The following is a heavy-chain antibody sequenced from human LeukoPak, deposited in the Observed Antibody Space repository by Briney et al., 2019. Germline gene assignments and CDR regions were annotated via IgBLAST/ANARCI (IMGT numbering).Heavy chain of an antibody. CDR3: ARASLTGALLDY. Sequence: GSSVKVSCKASGGTFSNYAFSWVRQAPGQGLEWMGGIIPLFGTANYAQKFQGRVTITADESTSTAYMELSSLRSEDTAVYYCARASLTGALLDYWGQGTLVTVSS. CDR2: IIPLFGTA. CDR1: GGTFSNYA. D-gene: IGHD7-27*01. V-gene: IGHV1-69*01. J-gene: IGHJ4*02.